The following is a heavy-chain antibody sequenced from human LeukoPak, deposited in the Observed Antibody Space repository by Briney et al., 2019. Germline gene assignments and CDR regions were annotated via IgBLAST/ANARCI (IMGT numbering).Heavy chain of an antibody. CDR2: IYSGGST. Sequence: PGGSLRLSCAASGFTVSSNYMSWVRQAPGKGLEWVSVIYSGGSTYYADSVKGRFTISRDNSKNTLYLQMKSLRAEDTAVYYCARGDDYGGSPFDYWGQGTLVTVSS. CDR3: ARGDDYGGSPFDY. CDR1: GFTVSSNY. J-gene: IGHJ4*02. V-gene: IGHV3-66*02. D-gene: IGHD4-23*01.